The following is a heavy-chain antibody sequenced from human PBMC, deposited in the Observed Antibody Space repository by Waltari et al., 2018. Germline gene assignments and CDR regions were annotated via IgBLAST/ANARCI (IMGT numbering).Heavy chain of an antibody. CDR1: GGTFSSYA. J-gene: IGHJ6*03. V-gene: IGHV1-69*10. D-gene: IGHD3-3*01. CDR3: ARGGIGVVIMNYDYYYMDV. Sequence: QVQLVQSGAEVKKPGSSVKVSCKASGGTFSSYAISWVRQAPGQGLEWMGGIIPILGIANYAQKLQGRVMITADKSTSTCYMGLSSLRSEDTAVYYCARGGIGVVIMNYDYYYMDVWGKGTTVTVSS. CDR2: IIPILGIA.